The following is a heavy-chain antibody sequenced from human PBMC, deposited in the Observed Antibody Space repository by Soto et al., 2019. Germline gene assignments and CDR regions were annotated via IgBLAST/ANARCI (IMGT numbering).Heavy chain of an antibody. J-gene: IGHJ6*02. V-gene: IGHV3-33*01. CDR1: GFTFSSYG. D-gene: IGHD3-3*01. CDR2: IWYDGSNK. Sequence: GGSLRLSCAASGFTFSSYGMHWVRQAPGKGLEWVAVIWYDGSNKYYADSVKGRFTISRDNSENTLYLQMNSLRAEDTAVYYCARDLNDFWHGMDVWGQGTTVTVSS. CDR3: ARDLNDFWHGMDV.